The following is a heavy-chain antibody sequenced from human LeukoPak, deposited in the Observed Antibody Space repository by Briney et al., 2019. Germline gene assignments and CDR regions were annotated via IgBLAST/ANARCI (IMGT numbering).Heavy chain of an antibody. J-gene: IGHJ4*02. CDR2: IYSGGST. V-gene: IGHV3-53*01. D-gene: IGHD3-3*01. CDR1: GFTVSSNY. CDR3: ARDWEYYDFWSGYYSSY. Sequence: GGSLRLSCAASGFTVSSNYMSWVRQAPGKGLEWVSVIYSGGSTYYADSVKGRFTISRDNSKNTLYLQMNSLRAEDTAVYYCARDWEYYDFWSGYYSSYWGQGTLVTVSS.